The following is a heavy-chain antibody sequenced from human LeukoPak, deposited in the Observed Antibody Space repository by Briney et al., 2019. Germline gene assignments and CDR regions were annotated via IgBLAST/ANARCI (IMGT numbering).Heavy chain of an antibody. CDR3: AGGPGFLIDC. J-gene: IGHJ4*02. V-gene: IGHV3-7*01. CDR2: IKQDGSEK. Sequence: PGGSLRLSCAASGFTFSSYWMSWVRQAPGKGLEWVANIKQDGSEKHYVDSVKGRLTISRDNAKNLLYLQMYSLRVEDTAVYYCAGGPGFLIDCWGQGTLVTVSS. D-gene: IGHD3-3*01. CDR1: GFTFSSYW.